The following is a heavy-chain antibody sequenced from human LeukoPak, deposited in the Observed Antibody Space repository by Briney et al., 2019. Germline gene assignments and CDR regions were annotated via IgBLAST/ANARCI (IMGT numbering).Heavy chain of an antibody. D-gene: IGHD3-22*01. CDR1: GFTFSSYA. V-gene: IGHV3-23*01. CDR3: AKLENYYDSSGYPDFDY. J-gene: IGHJ4*02. Sequence: GGSLRLSCAASGFTFSSYAMSWVRQAPGKGLEWVSAISGSGGSTYYADSVKGRFTISRDNSKNTLYLQMNSLRAEDTAVYYCAKLENYYDSSGYPDFDYWGQGTLVTVSS. CDR2: ISGSGGST.